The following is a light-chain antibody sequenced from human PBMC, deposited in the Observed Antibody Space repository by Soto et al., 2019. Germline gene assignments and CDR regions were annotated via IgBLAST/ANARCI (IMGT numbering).Light chain of an antibody. V-gene: IGKV1-27*01. J-gene: IGKJ4*01. Sequence: DIQMTQSPSSLSASVGDRVTITCRASQGISNYIAWYQQKPGKVPKLLIYAASTLQSGVPSRFSGSGSGTDFTLTISGLQPEDVATYFCQKYNIVPLTFGGGTKVEIK. CDR2: AAS. CDR1: QGISNY. CDR3: QKYNIVPLT.